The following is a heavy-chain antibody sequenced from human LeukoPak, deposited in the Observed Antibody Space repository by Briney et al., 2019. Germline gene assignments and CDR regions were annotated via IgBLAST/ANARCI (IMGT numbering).Heavy chain of an antibody. J-gene: IGHJ5*01. CDR3: AKGDDSSERNWFDS. V-gene: IGHV3-23*01. CDR1: GFTFSSYA. CDR2: VSGSGTTT. D-gene: IGHD3-22*01. Sequence: GGSLRLSCAASGFTFSSYAMSWVRQAPGKGLEWVSAVSGSGTTTHNADSVEGRFSSSRDNSKNTLFLHMNSLRVDDTAVYYCAKGDDSSERNWFDSWGQGTLVTVSS.